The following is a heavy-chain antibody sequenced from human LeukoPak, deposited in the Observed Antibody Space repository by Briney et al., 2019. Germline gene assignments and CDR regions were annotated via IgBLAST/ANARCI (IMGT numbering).Heavy chain of an antibody. V-gene: IGHV1-2*02. CDR1: GYTFTGYY. CDR2: INPNSGGT. Sequence: AASVKVSCKASGYTFTGYYMHWVRQAPGQGLEWMGWINPNSGGTNYAQKFQGRVTMTRDTSISTAYMELSRLRSDDTAVYYCARDLMTTTDAFDIWGQGTMVTVSS. D-gene: IGHD3-16*01. J-gene: IGHJ3*02. CDR3: ARDLMTTTDAFDI.